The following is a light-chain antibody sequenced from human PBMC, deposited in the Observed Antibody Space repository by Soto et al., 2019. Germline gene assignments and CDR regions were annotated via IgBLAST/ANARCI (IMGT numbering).Light chain of an antibody. J-gene: IGKJ1*01. CDR1: QSVTSN. V-gene: IGKV3-15*01. CDR3: KQYNHWPPRT. Sequence: EIVMTQSPATLSVSPGERATRSCRASQSVTSNLAWYQQKPGQTPRLHIYGASTKATGIPARFSDSGSGTEFTLVISSLQSEDFAVYSCKQYNHWPPRTFGPGTKVEI. CDR2: GAS.